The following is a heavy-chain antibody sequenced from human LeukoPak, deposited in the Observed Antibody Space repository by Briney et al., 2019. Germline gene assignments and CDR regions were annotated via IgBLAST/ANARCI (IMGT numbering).Heavy chain of an antibody. D-gene: IGHD3-10*01. V-gene: IGHV3-53*05. CDR3: AKERGSGNYFALDV. CDR1: GFTVSSNY. Sequence: GGSLRLSCAASGFTVSSNYMSWVRQAPGKGLEWVSVIYSGGSTYYADSVKGRFTISRDNSKTTLYLQMNRLRPEDTAVYYCAKERGSGNYFALDVWGQGTTVTVSS. CDR2: IYSGGST. J-gene: IGHJ6*02.